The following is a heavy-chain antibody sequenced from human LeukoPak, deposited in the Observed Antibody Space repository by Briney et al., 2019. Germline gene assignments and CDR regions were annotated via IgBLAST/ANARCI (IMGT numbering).Heavy chain of an antibody. V-gene: IGHV3-23*01. CDR2: ISGSGGST. D-gene: IGHD5-12*01. J-gene: IGHJ4*02. CDR1: GFTFSSYA. CDR3: AKDVDIVATINGGFDY. Sequence: GGSLRLSRAASGFTFSSYAMSWVRQAPGKGLEWVSAISGSGGSTYYADSVKGRFTISRDNSKNTLYLQMNSLRAEDTAVYYCAKDVDIVATINGGFDYWGQGTLVTVSS.